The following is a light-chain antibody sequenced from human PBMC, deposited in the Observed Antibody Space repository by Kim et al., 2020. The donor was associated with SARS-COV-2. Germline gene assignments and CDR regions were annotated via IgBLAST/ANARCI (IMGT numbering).Light chain of an antibody. Sequence: DIQMTQSPSSLSASVGDRVTITCRASQGINYYLAWYQQKPGKVPKLLIYAASALQSGVPSRFSGSGSGTDFTLTISSLQPEDVATYYCQKYNSAPLTFGQGTRLEIK. V-gene: IGKV1-27*01. CDR2: AAS. CDR3: QKYNSAPLT. CDR1: QGINYY. J-gene: IGKJ5*01.